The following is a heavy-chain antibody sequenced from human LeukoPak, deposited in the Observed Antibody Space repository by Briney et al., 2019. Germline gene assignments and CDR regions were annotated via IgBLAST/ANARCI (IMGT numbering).Heavy chain of an antibody. V-gene: IGHV3-21*01. CDR3: ARVGYDILTGYPIHFDY. CDR1: GFTFSSYA. J-gene: IGHJ4*02. CDR2: ISSSSSYI. Sequence: PGGSLRLSCAASGFTFSSYAMSWVRQAPGKGLEWVSSISSSSSYIYYADSVKGRFTISRDNAKNSLYLQMNSLRAEDTAVYYCARVGYDILTGYPIHFDYWGQGTLVTVSS. D-gene: IGHD3-9*01.